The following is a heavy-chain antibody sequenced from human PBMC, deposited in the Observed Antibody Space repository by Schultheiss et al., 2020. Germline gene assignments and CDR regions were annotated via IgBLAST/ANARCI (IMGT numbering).Heavy chain of an antibody. Sequence: GGSLRLSCAASGFTFSSYGMHWVRQAPGKGLEWVAVIWYDGSNKYYADSVKGRFTISRDNSKNTLYLQMNSLRAEDTAVYYCARAAVAGTIRGWFDPWGQGTLVTVSS. D-gene: IGHD6-19*01. V-gene: IGHV3-33*08. CDR2: IWYDGSNK. CDR3: ARAAVAGTIRGWFDP. CDR1: GFTFSSYG. J-gene: IGHJ5*02.